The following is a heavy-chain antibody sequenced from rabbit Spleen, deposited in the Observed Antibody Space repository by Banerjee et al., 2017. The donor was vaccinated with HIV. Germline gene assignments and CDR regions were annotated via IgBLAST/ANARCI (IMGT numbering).Heavy chain of an antibody. Sequence: QEQLVESRGDLVKPGASLTLTCTASGVSFSSSSYMCWVRQAPGKGLEWIACINTYTDKGVYATWAKGRFTISRTSSTTVTLQMTSLTAADTATYFCARDLAGAIGWNFYLWGQGTLVTV. CDR2: INTYTDKG. J-gene: IGHJ4*01. CDR1: GVSFSSSSY. V-gene: IGHV1S45*01. CDR3: ARDLAGAIGWNFYL. D-gene: IGHD4-1*01.